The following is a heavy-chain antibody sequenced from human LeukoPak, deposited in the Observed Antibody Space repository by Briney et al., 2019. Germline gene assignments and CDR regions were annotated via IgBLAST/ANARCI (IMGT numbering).Heavy chain of an antibody. D-gene: IGHD2-2*01. Sequence: PSETLSLTCTVSGGSISSGSYYWSWIRQPAGEGLEWIGRIYTSGSTNYNPPLKSRVTKSVDTSKNQFSLKLSSVTAADTAVYYCARAKNKYCSSTSCYFGYFDYWGQGTLVTVSS. CDR3: ARAKNKYCSSTSCYFGYFDY. CDR2: IYTSGST. CDR1: GGSISSGSYY. J-gene: IGHJ4*02. V-gene: IGHV4-61*02.